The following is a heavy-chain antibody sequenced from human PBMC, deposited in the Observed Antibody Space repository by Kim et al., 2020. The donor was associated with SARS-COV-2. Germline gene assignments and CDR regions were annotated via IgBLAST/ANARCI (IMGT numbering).Heavy chain of an antibody. Sequence: GGSLRLSCAVSGFSVTEYWMSWVRQAPGKGLEWVANINQDGSEKNLLDSVKGRFTISRDNVENSLYLQMNSLRAEDTAVYYCTRESTETTEGPWGQGTLV. D-gene: IGHD4-17*01. V-gene: IGHV3-7*03. J-gene: IGHJ5*02. CDR3: TRESTETTEGP. CDR1: GFSVTEYW. CDR2: INQDGSEK.